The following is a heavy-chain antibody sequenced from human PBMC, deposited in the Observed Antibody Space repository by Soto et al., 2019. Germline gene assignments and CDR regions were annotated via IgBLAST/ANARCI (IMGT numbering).Heavy chain of an antibody. CDR1: GYSFTSYW. J-gene: IGHJ5*02. CDR2: IYPGDSDT. CDR3: ARLALWFGERNNWFDP. Sequence: EVQLVQSGAEVKKPGESLKISCKGSGYSFTSYWIGWVRQMPGKGLEWMGIIYPGDSDTRYSPSFQGQVTISADKSISTAYLQWSSLKASDTAMYYCARLALWFGERNNWFDPWGQGTLVTVSS. D-gene: IGHD3-10*01. V-gene: IGHV5-51*03.